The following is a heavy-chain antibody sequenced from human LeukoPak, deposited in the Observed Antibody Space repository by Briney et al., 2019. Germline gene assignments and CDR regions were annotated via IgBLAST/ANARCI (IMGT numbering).Heavy chain of an antibody. J-gene: IGHJ5*01. CDR1: GFTFSDYY. D-gene: IGHD1-14*01. V-gene: IGHV3-11*05. Sequence: GGSLRLSCAASGFTFSDYYMSWIRQAPGKGLEWVSYISNTGSYTNYPDSVKGRFTISRDNAKNSLYLQMNSLRAEDTAMYYCARDDANRWCDFWGHGTLVTVSS. CDR2: ISNTGSYT. CDR3: ARDDANRWCDF.